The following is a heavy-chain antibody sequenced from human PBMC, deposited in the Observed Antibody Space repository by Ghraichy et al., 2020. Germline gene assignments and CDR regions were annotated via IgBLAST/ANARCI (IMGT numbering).Heavy chain of an antibody. J-gene: IGHJ5*02. D-gene: IGHD6-19*01. Sequence: GGSLRLSCAASGFTFSSYSMNWVRQAPGKGLEWVSYISSGSSTIYYADSVKGRFTISRDNAKNSLYLQMNSLRDEDTAVYYCARDLGSGWNPNWFDPWGQGTLVTVSS. V-gene: IGHV3-48*02. CDR3: ARDLGSGWNPNWFDP. CDR2: ISSGSSTI. CDR1: GFTFSSYS.